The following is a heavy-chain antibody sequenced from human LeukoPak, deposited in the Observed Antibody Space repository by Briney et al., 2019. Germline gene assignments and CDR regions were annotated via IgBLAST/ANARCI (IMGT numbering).Heavy chain of an antibody. CDR1: GASISSWY. D-gene: IGHD1-26*01. Sequence: SETLSLTCTVSGASISSWYWSWIRQPPGKGLEWIGYIYGSGNTNYNPSLKSRVTMSIDTSKNQFSLKLSSVTAADTAVYYCARDSSGSYLGAFDIWGQGTMVTVSS. CDR3: ARDSSGSYLGAFDI. J-gene: IGHJ3*02. CDR2: IYGSGNT. V-gene: IGHV4-59*12.